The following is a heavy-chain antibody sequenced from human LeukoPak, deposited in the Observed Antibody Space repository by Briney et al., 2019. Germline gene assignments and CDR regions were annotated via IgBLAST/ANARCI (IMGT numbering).Heavy chain of an antibody. J-gene: IGHJ4*02. CDR1: GDSLSHNY. CDR2: VHYTGTT. V-gene: IGHV4-59*08. Sequence: PSETLSLTCTASGDSLSHNYWSWIRQSPGKGLEWIAFVHYTGTTHYNPSLRSRVTISMDTSKNQYSLRLRSVTAEDTAVYYCARQGGAFGPLDFWGLGTLVTVSS. CDR3: ARQGGAFGPLDF. D-gene: IGHD3/OR15-3a*01.